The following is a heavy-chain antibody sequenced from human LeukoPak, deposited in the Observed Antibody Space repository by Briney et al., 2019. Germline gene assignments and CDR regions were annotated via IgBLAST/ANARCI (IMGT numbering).Heavy chain of an antibody. Sequence: GGSLRLSCAASGFTFDDYTMHWVRQAPGKSLEWVSLITWDSGTTYYKDSVKGRFTISRDNSKNSLYLQMNSLRTEDTALYYCAKGYSSGWYPFDDWGQGTLVTVSS. V-gene: IGHV3-43*01. J-gene: IGHJ4*02. CDR2: ITWDSGTT. CDR1: GFTFDDYT. D-gene: IGHD6-19*01. CDR3: AKGYSSGWYPFDD.